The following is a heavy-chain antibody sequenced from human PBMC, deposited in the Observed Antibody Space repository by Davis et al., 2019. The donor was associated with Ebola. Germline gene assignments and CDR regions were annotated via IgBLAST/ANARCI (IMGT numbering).Heavy chain of an antibody. Sequence: GESLKTSCAASGFTFSTYSMSWVRQAPGKGLEWVSSISSDSDYIYYADSAKGRFTISRDNAKNSLYLQMNSLRAEDTAVYFCAGGDGYNFWDFWGQGTLVTVSS. CDR2: ISSDSDYI. CDR3: AGGDGYNFWDF. CDR1: GFTFSTYS. V-gene: IGHV3-21*04. J-gene: IGHJ4*02. D-gene: IGHD5-24*01.